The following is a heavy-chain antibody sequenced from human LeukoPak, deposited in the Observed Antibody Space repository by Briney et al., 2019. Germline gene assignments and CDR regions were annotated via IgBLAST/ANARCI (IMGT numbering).Heavy chain of an antibody. D-gene: IGHD6-13*01. Sequence: PWGSLTLYCAASGFTVSSYWRGWVRQAPGKGLEWVANKKQDGREKYYVDSVKGRFTISRDNAKNSLYLQMNSLRAEDTAVYYSSLEGSSWYRYFQHWGQGTLVTVSS. CDR1: GFTVSSYW. CDR2: KKQDGREK. V-gene: IGHV3-7*05. CDR3: SLEGSSWYRYFQH. J-gene: IGHJ1*01.